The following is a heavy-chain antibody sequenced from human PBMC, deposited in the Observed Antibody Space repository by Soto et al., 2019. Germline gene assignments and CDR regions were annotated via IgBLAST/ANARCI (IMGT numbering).Heavy chain of an antibody. CDR2: ISFDGGST. CDR3: WEQSGSAWYPYSFDH. J-gene: IGHJ5*02. CDR1: GFTFSSFV. Sequence: QVQLVESGGGVVQPGRSLRLSCAASGFTFSSFVMHWVRQSPGKGLEWVAVISFDGGSTYYADSVKGRFTVTRDNSKNTLFLQMNSLITADNTIYYCWEQSGSAWYPYSFDHWGQGTLVTVSS. D-gene: IGHD6-19*01. V-gene: IGHV3-30*03.